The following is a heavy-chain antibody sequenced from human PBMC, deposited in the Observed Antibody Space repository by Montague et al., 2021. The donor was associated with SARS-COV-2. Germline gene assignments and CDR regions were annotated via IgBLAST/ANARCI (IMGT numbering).Heavy chain of an antibody. D-gene: IGHD2-15*01. CDR1: GGSTRSRIGN. CDR3: ARDDIVPQGVTKGMDV. V-gene: IGHV4-39*07. J-gene: IGHJ6*02. Sequence: SETLSLTCTVPGGSTRSRIGNAGWSSQLTGKGLMWIGNMYYSGSTYYNPSLKSRVTISIDTSKNQFSLKLSSVTAADTAVYYCARDDIVPQGVTKGMDVWGQGTTVTVSS. CDR2: MYYSGST.